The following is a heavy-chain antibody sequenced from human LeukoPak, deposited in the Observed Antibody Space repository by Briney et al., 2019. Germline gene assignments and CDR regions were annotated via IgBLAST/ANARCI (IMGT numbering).Heavy chain of an antibody. CDR1: GGTFSSYA. D-gene: IGHD4-11*01. CDR2: IIPIFGTA. V-gene: IGHV1-69*05. CDR3: AASTVTTERGWFDP. J-gene: IGHJ5*02. Sequence: SVKVSCKASGGTFSSYAISWVRQAPGQGLEWMGGIIPIFGTANYAQKFQGRVTITTDESTSTAYMELSSLRSEDTAVYYCAASTVTTERGWFDPWGQGTLVTVSS.